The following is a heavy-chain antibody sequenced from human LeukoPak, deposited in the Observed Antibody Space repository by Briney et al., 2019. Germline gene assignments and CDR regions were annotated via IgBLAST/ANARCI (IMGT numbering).Heavy chain of an antibody. CDR2: INPNSGGT. V-gene: IGHV1-2*02. Sequence: ASVKVSCKASGYTFTGYYMHWVRQAPGQGLEWMGWINPNSGGTNYAQKFQGRVTMTRDTSISTAYMELSRLRSDDTAVYYCARAKETFYYYYMDVWGKGTTVTVSS. J-gene: IGHJ6*03. CDR1: GYTFTGYY. CDR3: ARAKETFYYYYMDV. D-gene: IGHD3-16*01.